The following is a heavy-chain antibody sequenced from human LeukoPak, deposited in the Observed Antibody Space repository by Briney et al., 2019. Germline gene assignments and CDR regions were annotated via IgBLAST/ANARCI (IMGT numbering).Heavy chain of an antibody. J-gene: IGHJ4*02. Sequence: ASVKVSCEASGYTFTGYYMHWVRQAPGQGLEWMGWINPNSGGTNYAQKFQGSVTMARDTAISTAYMELSRLRSDDTAVYYCARPYSSGWYLSSLDYWGQGTLVTVSS. CDR1: GYTFTGYY. CDR2: INPNSGGT. D-gene: IGHD6-19*01. CDR3: ARPYSSGWYLSSLDY. V-gene: IGHV1-2*02.